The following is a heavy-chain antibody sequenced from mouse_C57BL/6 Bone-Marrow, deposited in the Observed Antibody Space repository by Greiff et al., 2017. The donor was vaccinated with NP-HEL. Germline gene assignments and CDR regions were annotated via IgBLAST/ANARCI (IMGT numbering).Heavy chain of an antibody. D-gene: IGHD3-2*02. J-gene: IGHJ4*01. Sequence: EVHLVESGEGLVKPGGSLKLSCAASGFTFSSYAMSWVRQTPEKRLEWVAYISSGGDYIYYADTVKGRFTISRDNARNTLYLQMSSLKSEDTAMYYCTRQLRLKKHYYAMDYWGQGTSVTVSS. CDR1: GFTFSSYA. CDR3: TRQLRLKKHYYAMDY. V-gene: IGHV5-9-1*02. CDR2: ISSGGDYI.